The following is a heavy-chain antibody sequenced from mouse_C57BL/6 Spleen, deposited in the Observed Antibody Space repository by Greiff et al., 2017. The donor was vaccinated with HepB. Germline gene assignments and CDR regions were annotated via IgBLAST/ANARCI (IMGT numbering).Heavy chain of an antibody. CDR1: GYSITSGYY. D-gene: IGHD1-1*01. V-gene: IGHV3-6*01. J-gene: IGHJ4*01. Sequence: VQLKESGPGLVKPSQSLSLTCSVTGYSITSGYYWNWIRQFPGNKLEWMGYISYDGSNNYNPSLKNRISITRDTSKNQFFLKLNSVTTEDTATYYCARDLHYYGSAMDYWGQGTSVTVSS. CDR2: ISYDGSN. CDR3: ARDLHYYGSAMDY.